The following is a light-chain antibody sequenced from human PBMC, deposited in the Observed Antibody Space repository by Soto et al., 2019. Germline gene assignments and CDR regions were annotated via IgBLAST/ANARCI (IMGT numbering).Light chain of an antibody. V-gene: IGLV2-14*03. Sequence: QSVLTQPASVSGSPGQSITIACTGTSSDVGGYNHVSWYQVHPGKAPRLVIYDVSIRPPAVSDRFSGSTSGNTASLTISGLQAEDEADYYCSSYTATRTVLFGGGTKLTVL. CDR1: SSDVGGYNH. J-gene: IGLJ3*02. CDR2: DVS. CDR3: SSYTATRTVL.